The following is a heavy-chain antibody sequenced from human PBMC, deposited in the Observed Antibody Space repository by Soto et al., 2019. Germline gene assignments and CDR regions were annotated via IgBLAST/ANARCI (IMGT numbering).Heavy chain of an antibody. J-gene: IGHJ4*02. Sequence: QVQLQESGPGLVKPSETLSLTCSVSGGSISNHYWSWIRQPPGKGPEWIGYIYYNGNTNYNPSLMGGVTMSVDTSRNQIALKLATVTAADTALYYCTRANLYFGYWGQGTLVTGSS. D-gene: IGHD7-27*01. CDR3: TRANLYFGY. V-gene: IGHV4-59*11. CDR1: GGSISNHY. CDR2: IYYNGNT.